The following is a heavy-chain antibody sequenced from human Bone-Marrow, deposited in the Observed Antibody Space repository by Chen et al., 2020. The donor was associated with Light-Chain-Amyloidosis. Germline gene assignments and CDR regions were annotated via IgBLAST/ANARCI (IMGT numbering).Heavy chain of an antibody. CDR2: IYPDDSDA. CDR1: GYTFPNYW. V-gene: IGHV5-51*01. CDR3: ARRRDGYNFDY. D-gene: IGHD5-12*01. J-gene: IGHJ4*02. Sequence: EVQLEQSGPEVKKPGESLKISCTGSGYTFPNYWIGWVRQMPGKGLEWMGVIYPDDSDARYSPSFEGQVTISADKSITTAYLQWRSPKASDTAMYYCARRRDGYNFDYWGQGTLVTVSS.